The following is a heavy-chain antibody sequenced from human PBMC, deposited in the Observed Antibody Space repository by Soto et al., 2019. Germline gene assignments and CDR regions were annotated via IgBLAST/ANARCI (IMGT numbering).Heavy chain of an antibody. CDR3: ARDTTGYDILTGYYYYYYGMDV. J-gene: IGHJ6*02. V-gene: IGHV1-2*02. CDR2: INPNSGGT. D-gene: IGHD3-9*01. CDR1: GYTFTGYY. Sequence: ASVKVSCKASGYTFTGYYMHWLRQAPGQGLEWMGWINPNSGGTNYAQKFQGRVTMTRDTSISTAYMELSRLRSDDTAVYYCARDTTGYDILTGYYYYYYGMDVWGQGTTFTVSS.